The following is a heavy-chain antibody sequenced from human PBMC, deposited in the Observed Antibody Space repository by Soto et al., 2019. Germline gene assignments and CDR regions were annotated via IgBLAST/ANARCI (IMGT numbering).Heavy chain of an antibody. D-gene: IGHD4-17*01. Sequence: GGSLRLSCAASGFTFSSYGMHWVRQAPGKGLEWVAVISYDGSNKYYADSVKGRFTISRDNSKNTLYLQMNSLRAEDTAVYYCAKGSAYYGDYPNDYWGQGTLVTVSS. J-gene: IGHJ4*02. V-gene: IGHV3-30*18. CDR3: AKGSAYYGDYPNDY. CDR1: GFTFSSYG. CDR2: ISYDGSNK.